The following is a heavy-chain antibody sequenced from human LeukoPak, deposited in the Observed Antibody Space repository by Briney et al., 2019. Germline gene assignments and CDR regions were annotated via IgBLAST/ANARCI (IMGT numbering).Heavy chain of an antibody. Sequence: GESLKISCKGSGYSFTSYWIGWLRQKPGKGLEWMGIIFPGDSDTRYSPSFQGQVTFSADQSPSTAYLQWNSLKASDTAIYYCGRPXXXTTDYWGQGTLVTVSS. CDR1: GYSFTSYW. CDR2: IFPGDSDT. CDR3: GRPXXXTTDY. D-gene: IGHD1-14*01. J-gene: IGHJ4*02. V-gene: IGHV5-51*01.